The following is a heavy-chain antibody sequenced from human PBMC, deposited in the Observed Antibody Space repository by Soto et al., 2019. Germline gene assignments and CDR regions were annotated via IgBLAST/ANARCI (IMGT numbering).Heavy chain of an antibody. V-gene: IGHV1-46*01. Sequence: ASVKVSCKASGYTFTSYYMHWVRQAPGQGLEWMGIINPSGGSTSYAQKFQGRVTMTRDTSTSTVYMELSSLRSEDTAVYYCAGDLSPYYDSSGGFDYWGQGTLVTVSS. J-gene: IGHJ4*02. CDR2: INPSGGST. D-gene: IGHD3-22*01. CDR1: GYTFTSYY. CDR3: AGDLSPYYDSSGGFDY.